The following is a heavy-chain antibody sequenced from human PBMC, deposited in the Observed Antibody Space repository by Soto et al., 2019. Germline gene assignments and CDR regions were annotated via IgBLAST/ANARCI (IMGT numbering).Heavy chain of an antibody. V-gene: IGHV1-46*01. CDR2: IHPTGGST. Sequence: ASVRVSCKASGYTFSDHYLHWVRQAPGQGLEWMGIIHPTGGSTSYAQKFQDRVTMTSDTSTSTVYMELRSLRSDDTAMFYCARVSALDTWGQGHLFTVSS. CDR3: ARVSALDT. CDR1: GYTFSDHY. J-gene: IGHJ5*02.